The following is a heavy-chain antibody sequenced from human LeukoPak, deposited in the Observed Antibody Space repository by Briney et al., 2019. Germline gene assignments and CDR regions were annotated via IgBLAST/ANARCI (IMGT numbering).Heavy chain of an antibody. CDR3: ARDHSSGWYGGFDP. Sequence: ASVKVSCKASGYTFTVYYMHWVRQAPGQGLEWMGWINPNSGGTNYAQKFQGWVTMTRDTSISTAYMELSRLRSDDTAVYYCARDHSSGWYGGFDPWGQGTLVTVSS. J-gene: IGHJ5*02. D-gene: IGHD6-19*01. CDR1: GYTFTVYY. V-gene: IGHV1-2*04. CDR2: INPNSGGT.